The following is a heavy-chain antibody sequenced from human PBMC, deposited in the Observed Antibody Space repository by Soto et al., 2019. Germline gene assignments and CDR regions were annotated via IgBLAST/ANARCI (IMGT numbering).Heavy chain of an antibody. J-gene: IGHJ6*03. D-gene: IGHD3-3*01. CDR1: GGSISSGGYY. CDR2: IYYSGST. V-gene: IGHV4-31*03. Sequence: SETLSLTCTVSGGSISSGGYYWSWIRQHPGKGLEWIGYIYYSGSTYYNPSLKSRVTISVDTSKNQFSLKLSSVTAADTAVYYCARGADREWLLFSGPSYYYYYMDVWGKGTTVTVSS. CDR3: ARGADREWLLFSGPSYYYYYMDV.